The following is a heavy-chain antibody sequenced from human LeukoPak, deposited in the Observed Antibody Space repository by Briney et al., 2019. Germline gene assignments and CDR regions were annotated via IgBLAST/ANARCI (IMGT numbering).Heavy chain of an antibody. CDR3: ARAEYCSGGSCYPPNYYGMDV. V-gene: IGHV3-21*01. J-gene: IGHJ6*02. Sequence: GGSLRLSCAASGFTFSSYSMNWVRQAPGKGLEWVSSISSSSSYIYYADSVKGRFTISRDNAKNSLYLQMNSLRAEDTAVYYCARAEYCSGGSCYPPNYYGMDVWGQGTTVTVSS. CDR2: ISSSSSYI. D-gene: IGHD2-15*01. CDR1: GFTFSSYS.